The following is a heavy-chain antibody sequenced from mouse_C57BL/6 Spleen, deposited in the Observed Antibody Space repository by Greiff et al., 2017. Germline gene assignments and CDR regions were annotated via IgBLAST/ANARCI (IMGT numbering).Heavy chain of an antibody. Sequence: QVQLKQPGAELVRPGSSVKLSCKASGYTFTSYWMHWVKQRPIQGLEWIGNIDPSDSETHYNQKFKDKATLTVDKSSSTAYMQLSSLTSEDSAVYYCARILRGPMDYWGQGTSVTVSS. V-gene: IGHV1-52*01. D-gene: IGHD1-1*01. CDR2: IDPSDSET. J-gene: IGHJ4*01. CDR3: ARILRGPMDY. CDR1: GYTFTSYW.